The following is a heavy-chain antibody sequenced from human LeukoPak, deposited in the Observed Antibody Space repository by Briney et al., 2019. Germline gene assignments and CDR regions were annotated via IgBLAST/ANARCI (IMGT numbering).Heavy chain of an antibody. CDR3: ARDSDYGDLS. Sequence: GGSLRLSCAASGFTFSSYGMHWVRQAPGKGLEWMAVIWYDGSNKYYVDSVKGRFTISRDNAKNSLYLQMNSLRAEDTAVYYCARDSDYGDLSWGQGTLVTVSS. J-gene: IGHJ5*02. V-gene: IGHV3-33*01. D-gene: IGHD4-17*01. CDR2: IWYDGSNK. CDR1: GFTFSSYG.